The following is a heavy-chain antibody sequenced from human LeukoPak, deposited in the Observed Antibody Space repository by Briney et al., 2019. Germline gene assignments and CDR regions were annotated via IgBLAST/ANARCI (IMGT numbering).Heavy chain of an antibody. J-gene: IGHJ4*02. D-gene: IGHD2-21*01. Sequence: GGSLRLPCIASGFSFSNYNMNWVRQAPGKGLEWISYITSSGNVKQYADYVKGRFTVSRDNAKNSLYLQINSLRAEDTAIYYCARDHVDGGGGSSRRGDYWGQGTLVTVSS. CDR2: ITSSGNVK. CDR1: GFSFSNYN. CDR3: ARDHVDGGGGSSRRGDY. V-gene: IGHV3-48*01.